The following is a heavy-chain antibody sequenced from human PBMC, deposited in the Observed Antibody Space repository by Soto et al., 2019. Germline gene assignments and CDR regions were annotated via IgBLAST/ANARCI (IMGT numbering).Heavy chain of an antibody. V-gene: IGHV3-30-3*01. Sequence: GGSLRLSCAASGFTFSSYAMHWVRQAPGKGLEWVAVISYDGSNKYYADSVKGRFTISRDNSKNTLYLQMNSLRAEDTAVYYCASSPRYGPGDYYYGMDVWGQGTTVTVSS. D-gene: IGHD3-10*01. J-gene: IGHJ6*02. CDR2: ISYDGSNK. CDR3: ASSPRYGPGDYYYGMDV. CDR1: GFTFSSYA.